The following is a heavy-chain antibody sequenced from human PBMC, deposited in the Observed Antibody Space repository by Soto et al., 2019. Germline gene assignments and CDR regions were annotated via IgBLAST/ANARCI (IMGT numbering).Heavy chain of an antibody. Sequence: SETLSLTCAVYGGSFSGYYWSWIRQPPGKGLEWIGEINHSGSTNYNPSLKSRVTISVDTSKNQFSLKLSSVTAADTAVYYCARDKAARSGWFDPWGQGTLVTVSS. V-gene: IGHV4-34*01. J-gene: IGHJ5*02. D-gene: IGHD6-6*01. CDR3: ARDKAARSGWFDP. CDR1: GGSFSGYY. CDR2: INHSGST.